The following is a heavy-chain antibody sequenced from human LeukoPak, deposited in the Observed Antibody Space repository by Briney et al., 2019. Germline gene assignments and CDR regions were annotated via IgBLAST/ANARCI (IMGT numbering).Heavy chain of an antibody. CDR2: INSNGDT. J-gene: IGHJ5*01. CDR3: ARDRGLDGSDQLDS. Sequence: SETLSLTCTVSGGSISSYHWIWLRQPAGKGLEWIGRINSNGDTFYNPSLKSRATMSLDMTNNQFSLKLSSVTAADTAVYYCARDRGLDGSDQLDSWGPGTLVTVSS. D-gene: IGHD3-10*01. V-gene: IGHV4-4*07. CDR1: GGSISSYH.